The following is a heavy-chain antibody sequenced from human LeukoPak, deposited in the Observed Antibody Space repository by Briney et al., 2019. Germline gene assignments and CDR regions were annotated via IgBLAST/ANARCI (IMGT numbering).Heavy chain of an antibody. CDR1: GFTFSSYE. V-gene: IGHV3-48*03. D-gene: IGHD5-24*01. CDR3: ARGEYHQDGIGYNRFDN. Sequence: PGGSLRLSCAASGFTFSSYEMNWVRQAPGKGLEWISHISAASRGIYYADTVKGRFTISRDNAENSVFLQMRSLRPEDTAVYYCARGEYHQDGIGYNRFDNWGQGALVTVSS. J-gene: IGHJ4*02. CDR2: ISAASRGI.